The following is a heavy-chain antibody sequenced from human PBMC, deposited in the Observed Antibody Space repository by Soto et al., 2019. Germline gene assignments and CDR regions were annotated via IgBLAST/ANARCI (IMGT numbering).Heavy chain of an antibody. J-gene: IGHJ6*02. CDR1: GYTFSSYF. CDR3: ARQNYYSGMDV. CDR2: ISAYNGNT. V-gene: IGHV1-18*01. Sequence: QVQLVQSGTEVKKPGASVKVSCKASGYTFSSYFITWVRQAPGQGLEWMGWISAYNGNTNYAQMLQGRVTMTTDTSTNTAYMELRSLRSDDTAVFYCARQNYYSGMDVWGQGTTVTVSS.